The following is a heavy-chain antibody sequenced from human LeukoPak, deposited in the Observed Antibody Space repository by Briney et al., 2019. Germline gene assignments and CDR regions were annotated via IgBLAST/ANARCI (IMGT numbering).Heavy chain of an antibody. CDR1: GFTFCNYW. CDR2: IKQNGGEK. D-gene: IGHD5-24*01. J-gene: IGHJ4*02. CDR3: ARTPDGPDY. V-gene: IGHV3-7*03. Sequence: PGGSLRLSCAASGFTFCNYWMTWVRQAPGKGLEWVANIKQNGGEKYYVDSVKGRFTISRDNAKNSLYLEMNNLRAEDTAVYYCARTPDGPDYWGQGTLVTVSS.